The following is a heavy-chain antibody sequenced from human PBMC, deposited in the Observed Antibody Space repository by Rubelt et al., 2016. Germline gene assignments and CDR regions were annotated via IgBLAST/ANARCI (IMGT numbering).Heavy chain of an antibody. Sequence: EVQLVESGGGLVQPGRSLRLSCAASGFTFDDYAMHWVRQAPGKGLEWVSGISWNSGSIGYADSVKGRFTISRDNAKNSLYLQMNSLRPEDTAVYFCARSKDRVAILGSSYYYGLDVWGQGTTVTVSS. J-gene: IGHJ6*02. CDR2: ISWNSGSI. CDR1: GFTFDDYA. D-gene: IGHD3-3*01. CDR3: ARSKDRVAILGSSYYYGLDV. V-gene: IGHV3-9*01.